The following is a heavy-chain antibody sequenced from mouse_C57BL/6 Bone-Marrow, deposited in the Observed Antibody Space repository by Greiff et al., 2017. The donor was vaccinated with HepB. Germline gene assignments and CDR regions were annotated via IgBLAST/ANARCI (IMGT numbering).Heavy chain of an antibody. J-gene: IGHJ4*01. CDR2: IYPGSGNT. CDR1: GYTFTDYY. Sequence: QVQLKQPGAELVMPGASVKLSCKASGYTFTDYYINWVKQRPGQGLEWIARIYPGSGNTYYNEKFKGKATLTAEKSSSTAYMQLSSLTSEDSAVYFCARSPYGYDEDYAMDYWGQGTSVTVSS. V-gene: IGHV1-76*01. CDR3: ARSPYGYDEDYAMDY. D-gene: IGHD2-2*01.